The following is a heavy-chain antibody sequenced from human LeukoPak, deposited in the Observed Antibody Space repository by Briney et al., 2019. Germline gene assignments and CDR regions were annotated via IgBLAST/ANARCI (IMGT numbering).Heavy chain of an antibody. D-gene: IGHD5-18*01. CDR1: GGSFSGYY. V-gene: IGHV4-34*01. CDR2: INHSGST. CDR3: AKEAGYTYDYEHNAFDI. Sequence: SETLSLTCAVYGGSFSGYYWSWIRQPPGKGLEWIGEINHSGSTNYNPSLKSRVTISVDTSKNQFSLKLSSVTAADTAVYYCAKEAGYTYDYEHNAFDIWGQGTMVTVSS. J-gene: IGHJ3*02.